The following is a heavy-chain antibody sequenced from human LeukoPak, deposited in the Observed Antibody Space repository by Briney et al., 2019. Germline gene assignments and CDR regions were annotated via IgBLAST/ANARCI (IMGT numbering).Heavy chain of an antibody. CDR2: IYHSGST. CDR1: GHSISSDYY. V-gene: IGHV4-38-2*01. D-gene: IGHD1/OR15-1a*01. J-gene: IGHJ4*02. Sequence: SGTLSLTCAVSGHSISSDYYWGWIRQPPGKGLEWIGSIYHSGSTYYNPSLKSRVTILVDTSKNQFSLKLSSVTAADTAVYYFARAYRTIDYWGQGTLVTVSS. CDR3: ARAYRTIDY.